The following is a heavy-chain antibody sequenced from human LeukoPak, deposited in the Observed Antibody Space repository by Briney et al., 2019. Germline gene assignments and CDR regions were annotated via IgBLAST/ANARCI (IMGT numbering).Heavy chain of an antibody. CDR2: IYSGGST. J-gene: IGHJ1*01. V-gene: IGHV3-66*01. CDR3: ARDQFTNGPYFQH. CDR1: GFTVSSNY. D-gene: IGHD2-8*01. Sequence: GGSLRLSCAASGFTVSSNYMSWVRQAPGKGLEWVSVIYSGGSTYYADSVKGRFTISRDNSKNTLYLQMNSLRAEDTAVYYCARDQFTNGPYFQHWARAPWSPSPQ.